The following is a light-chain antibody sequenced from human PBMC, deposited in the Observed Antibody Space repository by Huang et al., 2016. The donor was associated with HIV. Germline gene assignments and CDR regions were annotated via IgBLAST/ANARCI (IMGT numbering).Light chain of an antibody. Sequence: DIVMTQSPLSLPVTPGEPASISCRSSQSLLHSNAYNYLDWYLQKPGQSPQLLIYLGSNRASGVPDRFSGSGSGTDFTLKISRVEAEDVGFYYCMQALQTPPTFGGGTKVEIK. CDR1: QSLLHSNAYNY. V-gene: IGKV2-28*01. CDR3: MQALQTPPT. CDR2: LGS. J-gene: IGKJ4*01.